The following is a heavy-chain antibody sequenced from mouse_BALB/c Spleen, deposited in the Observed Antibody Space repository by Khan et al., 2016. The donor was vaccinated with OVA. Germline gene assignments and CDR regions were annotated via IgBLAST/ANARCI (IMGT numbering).Heavy chain of an antibody. Sequence: EVELVESGGDLVKPGGSLKLSCAASGFTFSSYGMSWVRQTPDKRLEWVATISRGGSYTYNPDSVKGRVTISRDNAKKTLYLQMSSRKSEDTAMYFCAGRYDYDVWFAYWGQGTLVTVSA. D-gene: IGHD2-4*01. CDR2: ISRGGSYT. CDR1: GFTFSSYG. CDR3: AGRYDYDVWFAY. V-gene: IGHV5-6*02. J-gene: IGHJ3*01.